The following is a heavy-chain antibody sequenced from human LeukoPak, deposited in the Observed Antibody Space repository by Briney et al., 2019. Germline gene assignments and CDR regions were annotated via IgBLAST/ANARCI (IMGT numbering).Heavy chain of an antibody. Sequence: ASVKVSCKASGYTFTSYGISWVRQAPGQGLEWMGWISAYNGNTNYAQKLQGRVTMTTDTSTSTAYMELRSLRSDDTAVYYCARDRIAGFTIFGVVTWWFDPWGQGTLVTVSS. V-gene: IGHV1-18*01. CDR2: ISAYNGNT. D-gene: IGHD3-3*01. J-gene: IGHJ5*02. CDR1: GYTFTSYG. CDR3: ARDRIAGFTIFGVVTWWFDP.